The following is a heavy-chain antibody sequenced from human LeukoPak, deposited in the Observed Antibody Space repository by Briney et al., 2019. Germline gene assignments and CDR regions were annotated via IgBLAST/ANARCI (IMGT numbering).Heavy chain of an antibody. CDR1: GGSISTSTYY. D-gene: IGHD3-22*01. Sequence: PSETLSLTCTVSGGSISTSTYYWGWIRQPPGKGLEWIGSIYYSGSPYYNPSLKSRVTISVDTSRQQSSLKLNSVTAADTAVYYCASLKYYYDSSGLHYGYFQDWGQGTLVSVSS. CDR3: ASLKYYYDSSGLHYGYFQD. V-gene: IGHV4-39*07. J-gene: IGHJ1*01. CDR2: IYYSGSP.